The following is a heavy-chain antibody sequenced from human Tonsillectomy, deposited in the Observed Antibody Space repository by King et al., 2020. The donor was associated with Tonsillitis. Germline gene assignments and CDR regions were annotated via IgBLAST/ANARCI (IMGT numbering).Heavy chain of an antibody. J-gene: IGHJ4*02. D-gene: IGHD2-8*01. CDR3: ARGTNGMLDY. Sequence: DVQLVESGGGLVQPGGSLRLSCAASGFTFTNYDMHWVRQATGKGPEWVSTVGAAGDPYYPASVKGRFTISRENAKNSLYLQMNSLRAGDTAVYYCARGTNGMLDYWGQGTLVTVSS. CDR2: VGAAGDP. CDR1: GFTFTNYD. V-gene: IGHV3-13*05.